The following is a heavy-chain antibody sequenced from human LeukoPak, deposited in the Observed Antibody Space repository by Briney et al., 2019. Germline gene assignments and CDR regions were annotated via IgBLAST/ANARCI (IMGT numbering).Heavy chain of an antibody. CDR2: IYGSVNT. CDR3: ARVRRYYDSSGYPSRLFDY. Sequence: PSETLSLTCSVSGVPISSYHWSWIRQSPGKGLEWIGYIYGSVNTNYNPSLESRVTISVDTSKKQFSLKLTSVTAADTAVYYCARVRRYYDSSGYPSRLFDYWGQGTLVTVSS. V-gene: IGHV4-59*01. CDR1: GVPISSYH. J-gene: IGHJ4*02. D-gene: IGHD3-22*01.